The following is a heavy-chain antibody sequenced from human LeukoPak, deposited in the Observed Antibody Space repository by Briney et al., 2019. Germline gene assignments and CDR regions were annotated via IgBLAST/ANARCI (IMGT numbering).Heavy chain of an antibody. CDR3: ARVYPDEGNNWFDP. CDR2: IYYSGST. Sequence: PSETLSLTCTVSGGSISSYYWSWIRQPPGKGLEWIGYIYYSGSTNYNPSLKSRVTISVDTSKNQFSLKLSSVTAADTAVYYCARVYPDEGNNWFDPWGQGTLVTFSS. J-gene: IGHJ5*02. V-gene: IGHV4-59*12. CDR1: GGSISSYY.